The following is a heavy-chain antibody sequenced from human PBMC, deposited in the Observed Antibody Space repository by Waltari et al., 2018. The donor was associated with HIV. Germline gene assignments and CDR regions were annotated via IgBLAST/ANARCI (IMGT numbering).Heavy chain of an antibody. J-gene: IGHJ4*02. V-gene: IGHV3-43*01. CDR1: GFTFDDYT. CDR2: IYWDSSST. D-gene: IGHD5-12*01. Sequence: EMQLVESGGTVVQPGGSLRLSCADSGFTFDDYTMHWVRQAPGKGLEWVSLIYWDSSSTYYADSVKCRFTISRDNSKNSLYLQMHSLTTEDTAVYYCAKDRGTGYDYLHHWGQGTLVTVSS. CDR3: AKDRGTGYDYLHH.